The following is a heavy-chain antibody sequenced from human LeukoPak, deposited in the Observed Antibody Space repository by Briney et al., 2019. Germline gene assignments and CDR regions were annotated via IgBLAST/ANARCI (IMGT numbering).Heavy chain of an antibody. Sequence: SETLSLTCTVSGYSISSGYYWGYIRQPPGKGLEWIGRNYHSGTTYYNPSLKRRATISVDTPKNQFSLTLSSMTATDTAVYFCARQAYEYKFVPCFDPWGQGTLVTVSS. CDR1: GYSISSGYY. J-gene: IGHJ5*02. D-gene: IGHD2-21*01. V-gene: IGHV4-38-2*02. CDR3: ARQAYEYKFVPCFDP. CDR2: NYHSGTT.